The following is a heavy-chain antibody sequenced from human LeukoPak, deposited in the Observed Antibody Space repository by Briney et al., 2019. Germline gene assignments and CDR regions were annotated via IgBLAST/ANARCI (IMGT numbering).Heavy chain of an antibody. CDR2: IYYSGST. V-gene: IGHV4-59*08. D-gene: IGHD1-26*01. CDR3: ARRNWELDAFDI. Sequence: PSETLSLTCTVSGGSISSYYWSWIRQPPGKGLEWIGYIYYSGSTNYNPSLKSRVTISVDTSKNQFSLKLSSMTAADTAVYYCARRNWELDAFDIWGQGTMVTVSS. J-gene: IGHJ3*02. CDR1: GGSISSYY.